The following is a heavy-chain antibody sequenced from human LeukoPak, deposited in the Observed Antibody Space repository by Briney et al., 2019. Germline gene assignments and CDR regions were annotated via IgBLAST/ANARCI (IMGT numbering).Heavy chain of an antibody. CDR3: ARPRVLGAFDI. D-gene: IGHD2-15*01. Sequence: SETLSLTCAVYGGSFSGYYWSWIRQPPGKGLEWIGEINHSGSTNYNPSLKSRVTISVDTSKNQFSLKLSSVTAADTAVYYCARPRVLGAFDIWGQGTMVTVSS. J-gene: IGHJ3*02. CDR1: GGSFSGYY. CDR2: INHSGST. V-gene: IGHV4-34*01.